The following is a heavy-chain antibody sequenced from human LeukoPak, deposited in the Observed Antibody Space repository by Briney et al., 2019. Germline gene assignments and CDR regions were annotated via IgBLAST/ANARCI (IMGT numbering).Heavy chain of an antibody. CDR3: AELGITMIGGV. CDR2: IKQDGSEK. J-gene: IGHJ6*04. Sequence: GGSLRLSCAASGFIFSSYWMSWVRQAPGKGLEWVANIKQDGSEKYYGDSVKGRFTISRDNAKNSLYLQMNSLRAEDTAVYYCAELGITMIGGVWGKGTTVTISS. D-gene: IGHD3-10*02. CDR1: GFIFSSYW. V-gene: IGHV3-7*01.